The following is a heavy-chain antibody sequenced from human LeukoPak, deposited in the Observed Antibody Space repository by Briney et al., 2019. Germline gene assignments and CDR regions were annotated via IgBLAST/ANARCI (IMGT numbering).Heavy chain of an antibody. CDR1: GFTFSSYS. Sequence: GGSLRLSCAASGFTFSSYSMNWVSQAPGKGLEWVSSISSSSSYIYYADSVKGRFTISRDNAKNSLYLQMNSLRAEDTAVYYCARDSDILTGYSADFDYWGQGTLVTVSS. V-gene: IGHV3-21*01. CDR2: ISSSSSYI. CDR3: ARDSDILTGYSADFDY. D-gene: IGHD3-9*01. J-gene: IGHJ4*02.